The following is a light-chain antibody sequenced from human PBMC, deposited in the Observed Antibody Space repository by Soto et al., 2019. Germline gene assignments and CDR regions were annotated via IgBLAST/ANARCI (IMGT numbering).Light chain of an antibody. V-gene: IGLV1-44*01. CDR1: NSNIGRNT. Sequence: QSALTQPPSASGTPGQRVTISCSGSNSNIGRNTVNWYQQVPGTAPKVLIYNNNQRPSGVPDRFSGSKSGTAASLAISGLRSEDEADYYCAVWDDSLHGVFGGGTKVTVL. J-gene: IGLJ3*02. CDR2: NNN. CDR3: AVWDDSLHGV.